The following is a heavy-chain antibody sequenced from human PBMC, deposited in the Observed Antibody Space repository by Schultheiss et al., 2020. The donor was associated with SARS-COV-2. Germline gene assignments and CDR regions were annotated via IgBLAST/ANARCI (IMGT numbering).Heavy chain of an antibody. D-gene: IGHD5-18*01. CDR3: ARGGGHTPMVAYYYYGMDI. J-gene: IGHJ6*02. Sequence: SCAASGFTFSSYEMNWVRQAPGKGLEWVSYISSSGSTIYYADSVKGRFTISRDNAKNSLYLQMNSLRAEDTAVYYCARGGGHTPMVAYYYYGMDIWGQGTTVTVSS. CDR2: ISSSGSTI. CDR1: GFTFSSYE. V-gene: IGHV3-48*03.